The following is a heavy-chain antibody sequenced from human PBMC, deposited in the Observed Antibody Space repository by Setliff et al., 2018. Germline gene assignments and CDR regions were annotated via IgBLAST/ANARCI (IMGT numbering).Heavy chain of an antibody. CDR3: AKDRAYCGGDCYSTAFDI. CDR1: GFIFRSYE. Sequence: PGGSLRLSCAASGFIFRSYEMNWVRQAPGKGLEWVSYISSSGSTIYYADSVKGRFTISRDNSKNTLYLQMNSLRAEDTAVYNCAKDRAYCGGDCYSTAFDIWGQGTMVTVSS. D-gene: IGHD2-21*02. CDR2: ISSSGSTI. V-gene: IGHV3-48*03. J-gene: IGHJ3*02.